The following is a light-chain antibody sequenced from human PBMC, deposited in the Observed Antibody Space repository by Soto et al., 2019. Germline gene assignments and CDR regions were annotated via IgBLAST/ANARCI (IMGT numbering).Light chain of an antibody. CDR3: QQYGNSPRT. J-gene: IGKJ1*01. Sequence: EIVLTQSPATLSFSPGERVTLSGRASQSVDSFLAWYQQKPGQAPRLLIYGASTRATGIADRFSGSGSGTDFTLSISRLEPEDFAVYYCQQYGNSPRTFGQGTKVDIK. CDR2: GAS. V-gene: IGKV3-20*01. CDR1: QSVDSF.